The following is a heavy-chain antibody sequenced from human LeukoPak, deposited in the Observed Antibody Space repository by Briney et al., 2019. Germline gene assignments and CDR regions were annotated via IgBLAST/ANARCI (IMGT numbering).Heavy chain of an antibody. D-gene: IGHD4-23*01. Sequence: GGSLRLSCAASGFTFTRYDMHWDRQAPGKGLEWVAVISNDGNNKDYGNSVKGRFTIARDNSKNTLYLQMNSLRVEDTAVYYCVLGHYGGLFDSWGQGALVTVSS. CDR3: VLGHYGGLFDS. CDR2: ISNDGNNK. J-gene: IGHJ4*02. CDR1: GFTFTRYD. V-gene: IGHV3-30-3*01.